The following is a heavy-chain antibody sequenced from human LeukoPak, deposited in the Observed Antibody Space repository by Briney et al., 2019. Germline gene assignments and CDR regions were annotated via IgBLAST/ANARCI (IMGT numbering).Heavy chain of an antibody. D-gene: IGHD1-14*01. V-gene: IGHV3-7*04. CDR2: IKHDGSEK. J-gene: IGHJ5*02. Sequence: TGGSLRLSCAASGFTFSSYWMTWVRHAPGKGLEWLANIKHDGSEKYYVDSVKGRFTISRDNAKNSLLLQMNSLRVEDTAVYHCVRDTTSNWFDPWGQGTLVTVSS. CDR1: GFTFSSYW. CDR3: VRDTTSNWFDP.